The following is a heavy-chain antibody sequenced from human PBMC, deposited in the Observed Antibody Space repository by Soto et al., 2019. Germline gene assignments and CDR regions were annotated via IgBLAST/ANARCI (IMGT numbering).Heavy chain of an antibody. CDR3: ARDCSGGSCYPGMDV. CDR2: ISSSGYI. V-gene: IGHV3-21*01. Sequence: EVQLVESGGGLVKPGGSLRLSCAASGFNFNSYTINWVRQAPGKRLAGLSSISSSGYIFSTDSVRGRFTISRDNAKNSVYLQINSLRAEDTAVYFCARDCSGGSCYPGMDVWGQGTTVTVSS. CDR1: GFNFNSYT. D-gene: IGHD2-15*01. J-gene: IGHJ6*02.